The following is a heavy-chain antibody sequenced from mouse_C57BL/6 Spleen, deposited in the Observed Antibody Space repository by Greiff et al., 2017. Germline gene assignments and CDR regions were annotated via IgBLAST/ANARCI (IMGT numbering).Heavy chain of an antibody. J-gene: IGHJ1*03. CDR3: ARGRVSEYFDV. CDR1: GYTFTSYW. Sequence: QVQLQQPGAELVKPGASVKLSCKASGYTFTSYWMQWVKQRPGQGLEWIGEIDPSDSYTNYNQKFKGKATLTVDTSSSTAYMQLSSLTSEDSAVYYCARGRVSEYFDVWGTGTTVTVSS. CDR2: IDPSDSYT. V-gene: IGHV1-50*01.